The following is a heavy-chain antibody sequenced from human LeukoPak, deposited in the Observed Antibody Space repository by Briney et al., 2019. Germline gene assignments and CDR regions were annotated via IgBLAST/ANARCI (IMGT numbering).Heavy chain of an antibody. CDR2: INHSGST. CDR1: GGSFSGYY. D-gene: IGHD2-2*02. V-gene: IGHV4-34*01. J-gene: IGHJ4*02. CDR3: ARVKVPAAIHGVDY. Sequence: PSETLSLTCAVYGGSFSGYYWSWIRQPPGKGLEWMGEINHSGSTNYNPSLKSRVTISVDTSKNQFSLKLSSVTAADTAVYYCARVKVPAAIHGVDYWGQGTLVTVSS.